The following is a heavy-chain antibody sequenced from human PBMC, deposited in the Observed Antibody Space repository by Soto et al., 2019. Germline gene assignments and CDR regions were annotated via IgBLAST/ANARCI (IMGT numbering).Heavy chain of an antibody. V-gene: IGHV3-23*01. CDR2: ISGSGGST. CDR1: GFTFSSYA. CDR3: ARSGDNYNRLDY. Sequence: GGTLRLSCAASGFTFSSYAMSWVRQAPGKGLEWVSAISGSGGSTYYADSVKGRFTISRDNSKNTLYLQMNSLRAEDTAVYYCARSGDNYNRLDYWGQGSPVTVSS. J-gene: IGHJ4*02. D-gene: IGHD1-1*01.